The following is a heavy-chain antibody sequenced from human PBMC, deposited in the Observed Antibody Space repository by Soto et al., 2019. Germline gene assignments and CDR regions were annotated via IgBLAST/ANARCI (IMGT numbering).Heavy chain of an antibody. J-gene: IGHJ4*02. Sequence: SETLSLTCTVSGGSISSYYWSWIRQPPGKGLEWIGYIYYSGSTNYDPSLKSRVTISVDTSKNQFSLKLSSVTAADTAVYYCARGLIGVAAYYFDYWGQGTLVTVSS. V-gene: IGHV4-59*08. CDR3: ARGLIGVAAYYFDY. CDR1: GGSISSYY. CDR2: IYYSGST. D-gene: IGHD6-19*01.